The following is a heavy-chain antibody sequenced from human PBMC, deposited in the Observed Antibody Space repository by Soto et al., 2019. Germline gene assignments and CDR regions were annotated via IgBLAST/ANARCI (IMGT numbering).Heavy chain of an antibody. J-gene: IGHJ6*02. CDR2: ISGSGGST. D-gene: IGHD3-16*01. Sequence: GGSPRISCAASGFTFCSYAMSWVRQDPGKGLEWVSAISGSGGSTYYADSVKGRFTISRDNSKNTLYLQMNSLRAEDTAVYYCAGGAHYYYYGMDVWGQGTTVTVSS. CDR1: GFTFCSYA. CDR3: AGGAHYYYYGMDV. V-gene: IGHV3-23*01.